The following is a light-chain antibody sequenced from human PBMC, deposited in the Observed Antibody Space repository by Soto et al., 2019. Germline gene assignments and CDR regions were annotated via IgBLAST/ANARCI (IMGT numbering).Light chain of an antibody. CDR1: QGITTY. V-gene: IGKV1-9*01. J-gene: IGKJ1*01. Sequence: IQLTQSPSSLSASVGDRVTITCRASQGITTYLAWYQQKPGKAPKLLIYAASTLQSGVPSRFSGSGSGTDFTLTINSLHPEDFADYYCQQLNNYPWTFGQGTKVEIK. CDR3: QQLNNYPWT. CDR2: AAS.